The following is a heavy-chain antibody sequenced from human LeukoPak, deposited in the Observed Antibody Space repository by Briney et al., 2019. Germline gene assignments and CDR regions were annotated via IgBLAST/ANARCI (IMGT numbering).Heavy chain of an antibody. Sequence: SETLSLTCAVYGGSFSGYYWSWIRQPPGKGLEWIGEINHSGSTNYNPSLKSRVTISVDTSKNQFSLKLSSVTAADTAVYYCASIYPIRFLEWVDAFDTWGQGTMVTVSS. J-gene: IGHJ3*02. CDR3: ASIYPIRFLEWVDAFDT. CDR1: GGSFSGYY. CDR2: INHSGST. V-gene: IGHV4-34*01. D-gene: IGHD3-3*01.